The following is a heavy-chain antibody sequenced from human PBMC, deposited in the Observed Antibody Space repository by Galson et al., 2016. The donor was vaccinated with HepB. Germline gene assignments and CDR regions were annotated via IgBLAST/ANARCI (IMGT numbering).Heavy chain of an antibody. D-gene: IGHD5-12*01. CDR1: GFTFSDYY. CDR3: ARGGYDVAGYYYYGLDV. J-gene: IGHJ6*02. V-gene: IGHV3-11*01. CDR2: ISSSGSSR. Sequence: SLRLSCAASGFTFSDYYMSWIRQARGKGLEWVSYISSSGSSRYFADSVKGRLTVSRDNTKTSLYLQINSLRDEDTAVYYCARGGYDVAGYYYYGLDVWGQGTTVTVSS.